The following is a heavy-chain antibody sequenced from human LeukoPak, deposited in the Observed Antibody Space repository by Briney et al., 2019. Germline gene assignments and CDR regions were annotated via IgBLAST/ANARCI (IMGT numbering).Heavy chain of an antibody. CDR3: VRDHDWSFDL. Sequence: PGGSLRLSCAASGFTFSNAWMNWVRQAPGKGLEWVSHINSDTNITPYTASVSGRFTISRDNAKNSLYLHVNSLRDEDTAVYYCVRDHDWSFDLWGQGALVTVSS. CDR2: INSDTNIT. J-gene: IGHJ4*02. V-gene: IGHV3-48*02. D-gene: IGHD1-1*01. CDR1: GFTFSNAW.